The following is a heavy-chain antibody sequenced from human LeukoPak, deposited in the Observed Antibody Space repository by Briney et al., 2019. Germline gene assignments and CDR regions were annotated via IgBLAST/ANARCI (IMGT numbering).Heavy chain of an antibody. D-gene: IGHD2-2*02. V-gene: IGHV3-30*18. Sequence: PGGSLRLSCAVSGLTLSNVWMNWVRQAPGKGLEWVAVISYDGSNKYYADSVKGRFTISRDNSKNTLYLQMNSLRAEDTAVYYCAKWARDCSSTSCYMRYWGQGTLVTVSS. CDR1: GLTLSNVW. CDR2: ISYDGSNK. J-gene: IGHJ4*02. CDR3: AKWARDCSSTSCYMRY.